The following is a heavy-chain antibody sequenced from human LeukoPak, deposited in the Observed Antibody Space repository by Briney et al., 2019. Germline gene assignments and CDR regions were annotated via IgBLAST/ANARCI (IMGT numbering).Heavy chain of an antibody. CDR2: IKEDGSEK. Sequence: GGSLRLSCAASGFTFTYAWMSWVRQAPGKGLQWVANIKEDGSEKYYVDSVKGRFTISRDNAKNSLYLQMNSLRAEDTAVYYCARREVVVTATAFDAFDIWGQGTMVTVSS. CDR1: GFTFTYAW. CDR3: ARREVVVTATAFDAFDI. V-gene: IGHV3-7*05. D-gene: IGHD2-21*02. J-gene: IGHJ3*02.